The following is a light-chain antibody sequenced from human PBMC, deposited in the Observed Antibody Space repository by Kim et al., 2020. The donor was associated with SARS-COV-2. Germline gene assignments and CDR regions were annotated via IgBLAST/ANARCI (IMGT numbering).Light chain of an antibody. J-gene: IGKJ4*01. V-gene: IGKV1-39*01. CDR2: AAS. CDR3: QQSYSTPLT. Sequence: ASVGDRVTLTCLASQSISSYLNWYQQKPGKAPKLLIYAASSLQSGVPSRFSGSGSGTDFTLTISSLQPEDFATYYCQQSYSTPLTFGGGTKVDIK. CDR1: QSISSY.